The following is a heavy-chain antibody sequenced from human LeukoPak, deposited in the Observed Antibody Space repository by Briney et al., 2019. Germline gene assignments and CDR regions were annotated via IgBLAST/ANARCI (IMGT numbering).Heavy chain of an antibody. Sequence: GGSLRLSCAASGFTFSSYGMHWVRQAPGKGLEWVEIISYDGSSKYYTDSVRGRFTISRDNSQNTLFLQMNSLRAEDTAVYYCAKDRSSSSSGRGTFDIWGQGTMVTVSS. J-gene: IGHJ3*02. V-gene: IGHV3-30*18. D-gene: IGHD6-13*01. CDR1: GFTFSSYG. CDR3: AKDRSSSSSGRGTFDI. CDR2: ISYDGSSK.